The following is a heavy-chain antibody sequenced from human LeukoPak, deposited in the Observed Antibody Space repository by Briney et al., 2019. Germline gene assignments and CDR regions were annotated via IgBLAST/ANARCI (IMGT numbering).Heavy chain of an antibody. V-gene: IGHV3-48*01. CDR2: ISSSSSTI. Sequence: PGGSLRLSCAASGFTFSSYSMNWVRHAPGKGLELVSYISSSSSTIYYADSVKGRFTISRDNAKNSLYLQMNSLRAEDTAVYYCARDYTMVRGAMGYWGQGTLVTVSS. D-gene: IGHD3-10*01. CDR3: ARDYTMVRGAMGY. CDR1: GFTFSSYS. J-gene: IGHJ4*02.